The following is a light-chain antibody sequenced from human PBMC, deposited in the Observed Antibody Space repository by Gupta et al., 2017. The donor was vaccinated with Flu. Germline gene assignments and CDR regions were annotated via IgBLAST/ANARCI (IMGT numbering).Light chain of an antibody. CDR2: SAS. V-gene: IGKV3-15*01. J-gene: IGKJ2*01. Sequence: ATLSVSPGEGATLSCRASQSVSSNLAWYQQKPGQAPRLLIYSASTRAPGIPARFSGSGSGTEFTLTISSLQSEDFALYYCQQYNNWPPVTFGQWTKLEIK. CDR1: QSVSSN. CDR3: QQYNNWPPVT.